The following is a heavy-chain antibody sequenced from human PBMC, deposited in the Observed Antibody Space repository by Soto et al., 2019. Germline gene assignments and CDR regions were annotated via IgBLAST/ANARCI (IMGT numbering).Heavy chain of an antibody. CDR3: AKHPSGWCSSGWYFDY. Sequence: EVQLLESGGGLVQPGGSLRLSCAPSGFTFSNYAMTWVRQAPGKGLEWVSGVSASGTGAYYTDSVKGRFTISRDNSKNALDLQMNDLRAEDTAVYYCAKHPSGWCSSGWYFDYWGQGTPVTVSS. CDR2: VSASGTGA. V-gene: IGHV3-23*01. D-gene: IGHD6-19*01. J-gene: IGHJ4*02. CDR1: GFTFSNYA.